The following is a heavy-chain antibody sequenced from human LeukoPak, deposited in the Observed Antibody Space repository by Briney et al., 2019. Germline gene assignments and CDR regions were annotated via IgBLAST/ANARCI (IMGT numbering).Heavy chain of an antibody. D-gene: IGHD6-19*01. CDR2: IYSGSSST. CDR3: ARVGSGWYDIDY. Sequence: GGSLRLSCAASGFTVSSNYMSWVRQAPGKGLEWVSVIYSGSSSTYYTDSVKGRFTISRHNSKNTLYLQMNSLRAEDTAVYYCARVGSGWYDIDYWGQGTLVTVSS. J-gene: IGHJ4*02. V-gene: IGHV3-53*04. CDR1: GFTVSSNY.